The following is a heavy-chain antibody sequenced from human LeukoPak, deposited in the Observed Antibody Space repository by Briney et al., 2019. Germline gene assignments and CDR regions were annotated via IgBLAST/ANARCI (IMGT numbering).Heavy chain of an antibody. CDR1: GYSISSGYY. CDR3: VRGHLVGGWFKYDAFDI. D-gene: IGHD6-19*01. V-gene: IGHV4-38-2*02. J-gene: IGHJ3*02. Sequence: SETLSLTCTVSGYSISSGYYWGWIRQSPGKGLEWIGNIYRRGSTHYNPSLKSRVTISLDTSKKHFSLKLSSVTAADTAVYYCVRGHLVGGWFKYDAFDIWGQGTMVSVSS. CDR2: IYRRGST.